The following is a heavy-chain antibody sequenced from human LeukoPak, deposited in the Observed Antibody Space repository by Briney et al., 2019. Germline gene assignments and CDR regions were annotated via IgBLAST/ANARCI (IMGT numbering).Heavy chain of an antibody. D-gene: IGHD2-15*01. CDR1: GFTLSPYW. Sequence: GGTLRLSCAASGFTLSPYWMHWVRQAPGKGLVWVSSINSDGSDTRYADSVKGRFTISRDNAKNTLYLQMNTLRAEDSAVYYCAAVNVVPGMRKFDYWGQGTLVTASS. CDR3: AAVNVVPGMRKFDY. CDR2: INSDGSDT. J-gene: IGHJ4*02. V-gene: IGHV3-74*01.